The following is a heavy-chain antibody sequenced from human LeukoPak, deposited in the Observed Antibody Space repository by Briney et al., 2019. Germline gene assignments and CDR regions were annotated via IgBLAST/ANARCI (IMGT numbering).Heavy chain of an antibody. Sequence: TGGSLRLSCAASGFTFGDFYMSWVRRAPGKGLEWISYISGTRNHTNYADSVKGRFTISRDNAKNSLYLQMNSLRAEDTAVYYCARERYCGDSSCFIYYSYGVDLWGKGTTVTVS. J-gene: IGHJ6*04. D-gene: IGHD2-2*01. CDR3: ARERYCGDSSCFIYYSYGVDL. V-gene: IGHV3-11*06. CDR1: GFTFGDFY. CDR2: ISGTRNHT.